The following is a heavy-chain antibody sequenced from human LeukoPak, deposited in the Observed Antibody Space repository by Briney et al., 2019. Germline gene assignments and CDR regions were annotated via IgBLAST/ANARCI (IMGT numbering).Heavy chain of an antibody. V-gene: IGHV3-21*04. CDR1: GFTFSSYS. CDR3: ARDLGYGFDY. Sequence: PGGSLRLSCAASGFTFSSYSMNWVRQAPGKGLEWVSSISSSSSYTYYADSVKGRFTISRDNAKNSLYLQMNSLRAEDTAVYYCARDLGYGFDYWGQGTLVTVSS. J-gene: IGHJ4*02. D-gene: IGHD5-18*01. CDR2: ISSSSSYT.